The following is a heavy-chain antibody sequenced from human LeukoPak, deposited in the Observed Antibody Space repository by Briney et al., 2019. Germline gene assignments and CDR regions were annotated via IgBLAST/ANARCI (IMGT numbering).Heavy chain of an antibody. V-gene: IGHV1-2*02. CDR1: GYTFTGYY. CDR3: ARDNIVVVPAAMGDWFDP. D-gene: IGHD2-2*01. J-gene: IGHJ5*02. Sequence: ASVKVSCKASGYTFTGYYMHWVRQAPGQGLEWMGWINPNSGGTNYAQKFQGRVTMTRDTSISTAYMELSRLRSDDTAVYYCARDNIVVVPAAMGDWFDPWGQGTLVTVSS. CDR2: INPNSGGT.